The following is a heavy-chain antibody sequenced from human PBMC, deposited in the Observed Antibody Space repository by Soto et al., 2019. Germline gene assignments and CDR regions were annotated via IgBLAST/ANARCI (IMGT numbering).Heavy chain of an antibody. V-gene: IGHV3-30-3*01. CDR2: ISYDGSNK. J-gene: IGHJ3*02. CDR1: GFTFSSYA. Sequence: PGGSLRLSCAASGFTFSSYAMHWVRQAPGKGLEWVAVISYDGSNKYYADSVKGRFTISRDNSKNTLYLQMNSLRAEDTAVYYCARDSLGGDGYIQGYAFDIRGQGTMVTVSS. D-gene: IGHD5-12*01. CDR3: ARDSLGGDGYIQGYAFDI.